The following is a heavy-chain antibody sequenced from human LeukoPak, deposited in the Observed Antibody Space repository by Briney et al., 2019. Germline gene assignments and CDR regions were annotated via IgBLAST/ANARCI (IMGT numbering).Heavy chain of an antibody. D-gene: IGHD4-17*01. J-gene: IGHJ4*02. Sequence: SETLSLTCAVSGYSISSGYCWGWIRQPPGKGLEWIGSIYHSGSTYYNPSLKSRVTISVDTSKNQFSLKLSSVTAADTAVYYCAREWRRGYGDYGHDYWGQGTLVTVSS. CDR2: IYHSGST. V-gene: IGHV4-38-2*02. CDR3: AREWRRGYGDYGHDY. CDR1: GYSISSGYC.